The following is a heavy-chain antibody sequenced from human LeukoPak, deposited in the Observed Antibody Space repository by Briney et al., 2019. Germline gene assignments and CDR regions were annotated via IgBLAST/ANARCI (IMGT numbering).Heavy chain of an antibody. CDR2: ISGAGGNT. Sequence: GSLSLSCAASGFTFSNYSMSWVPQAPGEGVELVSTISGAGGNTYYADSVKGRFTISRDNSKNTLFLQFNSLRADDTAVYYCAKGRGTTVTAAANYWGQGTLVTVSS. D-gene: IGHD4-17*01. J-gene: IGHJ4*02. V-gene: IGHV3-23*01. CDR1: GFTFSNYS. CDR3: AKGRGTTVTAAANY.